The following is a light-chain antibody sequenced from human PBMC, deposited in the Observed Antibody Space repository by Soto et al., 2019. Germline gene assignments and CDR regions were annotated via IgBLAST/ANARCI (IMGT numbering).Light chain of an antibody. CDR3: QQYNSYS. J-gene: IGKJ1*01. CDR1: QSVKTF. Sequence: EIVLTQSPATLALSPWERATLSSWASQSVKTFLDWYQQRPGQAPRLLIYDASHRATGIPARFSGSGFGTDFTLTISSLEPEDFATYYCQQYNSYSFGQGTKVDIK. CDR2: DAS. V-gene: IGKV3-11*01.